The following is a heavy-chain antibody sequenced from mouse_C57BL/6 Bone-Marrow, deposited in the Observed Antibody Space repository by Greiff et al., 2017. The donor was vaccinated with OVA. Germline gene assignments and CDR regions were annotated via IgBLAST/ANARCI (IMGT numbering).Heavy chain of an antibody. D-gene: IGHD2-5*01. V-gene: IGHV1-72*01. CDR1: GYTFTSYW. Sequence: QVQLQQPGAELVKPGASVKLSCKASGYTFTSYWMHWVKQRPGRGLEWIGRIDPNSGGTKYNEKFKSKATLTVDKPSSTAYMQLSSLTSEDSAVYYCARCRIYSNYEGWYFDVWGTGTTVTVSS. J-gene: IGHJ1*03. CDR3: ARCRIYSNYEGWYFDV. CDR2: IDPNSGGT.